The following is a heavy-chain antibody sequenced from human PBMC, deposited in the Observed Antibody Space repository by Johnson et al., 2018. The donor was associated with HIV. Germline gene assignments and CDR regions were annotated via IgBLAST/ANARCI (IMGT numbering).Heavy chain of an antibody. V-gene: IGHV3-30*03. Sequence: QVQLVESGGGVVQPGKSLRLSCVASGLSFSNFGIHWVRQAPGKGPEWVAVISYDGSIKYYADSVKGRFTISRDNSKNTLYLQMNSQRAEDTAVYYCARDRCSSTSCIDAFDIWGQGTMVTVSS. CDR3: ARDRCSSTSCIDAFDI. CDR1: GLSFSNFG. J-gene: IGHJ3*02. CDR2: ISYDGSIK. D-gene: IGHD2-2*01.